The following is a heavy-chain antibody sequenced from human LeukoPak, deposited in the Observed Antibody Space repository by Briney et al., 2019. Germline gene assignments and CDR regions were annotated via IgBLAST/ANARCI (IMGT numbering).Heavy chain of an antibody. Sequence: PGGPLRLSCAASGFTFSSYSMNWVRQAPGKELEWVSSISSSSSYIYYADSVKGRFTISRDNAKNSLYLQMNSLRAEDTAVYYCARDAATGITGTNWFDPWGQGTLVTVSS. V-gene: IGHV3-21*01. CDR3: ARDAATGITGTNWFDP. CDR1: GFTFSSYS. CDR2: ISSSSSYI. D-gene: IGHD1-7*01. J-gene: IGHJ5*02.